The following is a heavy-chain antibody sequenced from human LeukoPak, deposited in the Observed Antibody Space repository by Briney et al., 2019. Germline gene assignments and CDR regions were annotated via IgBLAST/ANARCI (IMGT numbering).Heavy chain of an antibody. Sequence: GGSLRLSCAASGFTFSSYAMTWVRQAPGRGLEWVSAITGSGGSTYYADSVKGRFTISRDNSKNTLYLQMNSLRAEDTAVYYCARDRGNQRGYYYYYMDVWGKGTTVTVSS. CDR1: GFTFSSYA. J-gene: IGHJ6*03. CDR2: ITGSGGST. CDR3: ARDRGNQRGYYYYYMDV. V-gene: IGHV3-23*01. D-gene: IGHD1-14*01.